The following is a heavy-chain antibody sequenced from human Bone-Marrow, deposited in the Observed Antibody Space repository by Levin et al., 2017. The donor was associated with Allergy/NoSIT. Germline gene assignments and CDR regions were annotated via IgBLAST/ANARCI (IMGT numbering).Heavy chain of an antibody. CDR3: AKDYQGYTNF. Sequence: GGSLRLSCVASGFPFRNYAIHWVRQAPGKGLEWVALTSPDGSNSYYADSATGRFTISRANSNNTLYPQMDILRAEATAVYFSAKDYQGYTNFWGQGTLVT. D-gene: IGHD5-24*01. V-gene: IGHV3-30*18. J-gene: IGHJ4*02. CDR1: GFPFRNYA. CDR2: TSPDGSNS.